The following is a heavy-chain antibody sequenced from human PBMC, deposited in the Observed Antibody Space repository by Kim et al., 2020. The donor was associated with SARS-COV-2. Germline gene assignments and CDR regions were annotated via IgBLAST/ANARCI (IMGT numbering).Heavy chain of an antibody. D-gene: IGHD2-21*02. CDR3: ARVLGVVTAIDAFDI. CDR1: GGSISSYY. J-gene: IGHJ3*02. V-gene: IGHV4-59*13. Sequence: SETLSLTCTVSGGSISSYYWSWIRQPPGKGLEWIGYIYYSGSTNYNPSLKSRVTISVDTSKNQFSLKLSSVTAAATAVYYCARVLGVVTAIDAFDIWGQGTMVTVSS. CDR2: IYYSGST.